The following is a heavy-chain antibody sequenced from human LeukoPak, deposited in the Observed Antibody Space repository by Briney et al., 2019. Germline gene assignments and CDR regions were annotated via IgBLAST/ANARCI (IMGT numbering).Heavy chain of an antibody. CDR1: GFTFSSFA. CDR2: VSGSGTGT. D-gene: IGHD6-19*01. J-gene: IGHJ4*02. V-gene: IGHV3-23*01. Sequence: PGGSLRLSCAASGFTFSSFAMSWARQAPGKGLEWVSAVSGSGTGTHYADSVRGRFTISRDNSKNTLYLEMTNLRVDDTAVYYCAKGLRSGRMYYFDHWGQGTLVTVSS. CDR3: AKGLRSGRMYYFDH.